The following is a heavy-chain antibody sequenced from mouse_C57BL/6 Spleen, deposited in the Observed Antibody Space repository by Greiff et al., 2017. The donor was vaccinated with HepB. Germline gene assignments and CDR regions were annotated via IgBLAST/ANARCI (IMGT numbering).Heavy chain of an antibody. D-gene: IGHD2-1*01. J-gene: IGHJ3*01. V-gene: IGHV1-82*01. CDR3: ARGGGNYPY. CDR2: IYPGDGDT. Sequence: VQLQQSGPELVKPGASVKISCKASGYAFSSSWMNWVKQRPGKGLEWIGRIYPGDGDTNYNGKFKGKATLTADKSSSTAYMQRSSLASEDSAVYFSARGGGNYPYWGQGTLVTVSA. CDR1: GYAFSSSW.